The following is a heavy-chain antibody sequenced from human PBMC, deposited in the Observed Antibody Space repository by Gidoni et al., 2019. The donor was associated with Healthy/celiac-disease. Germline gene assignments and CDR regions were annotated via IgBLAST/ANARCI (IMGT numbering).Heavy chain of an antibody. D-gene: IGHD2-2*01. CDR1: GGSFSGYY. J-gene: IGHJ4*02. Sequence: QVQLQQWGAGLLKPSETLSLTCAVYGGSFSGYYWSWIRQPPGKGLEWIGEINHSGSTNYNPSLKSRVTISVDTSKNQFSLKLSSVTAADTAAYYCARGGRGYQPLPDDYWGQGTLVTVSS. CDR3: ARGGRGYQPLPDDY. CDR2: INHSGST. V-gene: IGHV4-34*01.